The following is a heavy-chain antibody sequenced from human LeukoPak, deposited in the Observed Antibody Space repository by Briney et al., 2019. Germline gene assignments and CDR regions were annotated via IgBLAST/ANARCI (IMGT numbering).Heavy chain of an antibody. V-gene: IGHV1-46*01. Sequence: GASVKVSCKASGYTFTSYYLHWVRQAPGQGLEWMGLINPSGSSTSNTQEFQGRVTMTRDTSTSTVYMELSSLRSEDTAVYYCARGYCYNSNCYGNFDFWGQGTLVTVSS. CDR3: ARGYCYNSNCYGNFDF. CDR2: INPSGSST. CDR1: GYTFTSYY. D-gene: IGHD2-2*01. J-gene: IGHJ4*02.